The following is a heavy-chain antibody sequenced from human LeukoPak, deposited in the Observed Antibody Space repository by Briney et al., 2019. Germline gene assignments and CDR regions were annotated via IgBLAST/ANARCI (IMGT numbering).Heavy chain of an antibody. CDR2: IYYSGST. J-gene: IGHJ6*02. CDR1: GGSISSGDYY. CDR3: ARNELISSNYYYYGMDV. Sequence: SETLSLTCTVSGGSISSGDYYWNWIRQPPGKGLEWIGYIYYSGSTYYNPSLKSRVTISVDTSKNQFSLKLSSVTAADTAVYYCARNELISSNYYYYGMDVWGQGTTVTVSS. V-gene: IGHV4-30-4*01.